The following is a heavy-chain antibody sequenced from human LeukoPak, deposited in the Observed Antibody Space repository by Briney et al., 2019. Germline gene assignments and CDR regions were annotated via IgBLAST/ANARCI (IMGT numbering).Heavy chain of an antibody. Sequence: SETLSLTCTVSGGSISSYYWGWIRQPPGKGLEWIGSIYYSGSTYYNPSLKSRVTISVDTSKNQFSLKLSSVTAADTAVYYCARRIAAAGTRYNWFDPWGQGTLVTVSS. CDR2: IYYSGST. D-gene: IGHD6-13*01. CDR1: GGSISSYY. CDR3: ARRIAAAGTRYNWFDP. V-gene: IGHV4-39*01. J-gene: IGHJ5*02.